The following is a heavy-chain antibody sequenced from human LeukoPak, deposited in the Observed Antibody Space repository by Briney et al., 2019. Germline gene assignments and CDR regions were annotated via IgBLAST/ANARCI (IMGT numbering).Heavy chain of an antibody. CDR3: ARDLMGYYYGSGSSFDY. CDR2: ISYDGSKK. CDR1: GFSISSHW. D-gene: IGHD3-10*01. V-gene: IGHV3-30-3*01. Sequence: GGSLRLSCVASGFSISSHWMSWVRQAPGKGLEWVAVISYDGSKKYHADSVKGRFTISRDNSKNTLYLQMNSLRAEDTAVYYCARDLMGYYYGSGSSFDYWGQGTLVTVSS. J-gene: IGHJ4*02.